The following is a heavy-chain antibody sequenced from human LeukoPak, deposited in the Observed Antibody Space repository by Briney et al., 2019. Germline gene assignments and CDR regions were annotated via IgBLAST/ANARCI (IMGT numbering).Heavy chain of an antibody. CDR1: GFTFSSYS. CDR3: ARDYYDSSGYYYGQY. J-gene: IGHJ1*01. CDR2: ITGSSSTI. Sequence: GGSLRLSCAASGFTFSSYSMNWVRQAPGKGLECLSYITGSSSTIKYADSVKGRFTISRDNAKNSLYLQMNSLRDEDTAVYYCARDYYDSSGYYYGQYWGQGTLVTVSS. V-gene: IGHV3-48*02. D-gene: IGHD3-22*01.